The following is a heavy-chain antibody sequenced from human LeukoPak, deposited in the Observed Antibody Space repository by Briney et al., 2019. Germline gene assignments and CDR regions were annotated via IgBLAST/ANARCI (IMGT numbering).Heavy chain of an antibody. J-gene: IGHJ4*02. CDR2: TSSSDAGT. D-gene: IGHD2-21*01. V-gene: IGHV3-23*01. CDR3: AKAPVTSCRGAYCYPFDS. CDR1: GFTLSTYA. Sequence: GGSLRLSCAASGFTLSTYAMSWVRQTPGKGLEWVAATSSSDAGTYHADSVRGRFTISRDNSKNALYLQMNSLRAEDAAVYFCAKAPVTSCRGAYCYPFDSWGQGTLVTVSS.